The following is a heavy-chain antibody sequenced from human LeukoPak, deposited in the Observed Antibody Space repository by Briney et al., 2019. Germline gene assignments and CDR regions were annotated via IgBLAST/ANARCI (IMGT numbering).Heavy chain of an antibody. Sequence: GGSLRLSCIASGFNFSATWMTWVRQAPGKGLEWVANIKDDGTDKNYVDSVKGRFTISRDNAKNSLYLQMNSLRAEDTAVYYCARDYPSGYSSSWYFYAEYFQHWGQGTLVTVSS. D-gene: IGHD6-13*01. CDR3: ARDYPSGYSSSWYFYAEYFQH. CDR1: GFNFSATW. CDR2: IKDDGTDK. V-gene: IGHV3-7*01. J-gene: IGHJ1*01.